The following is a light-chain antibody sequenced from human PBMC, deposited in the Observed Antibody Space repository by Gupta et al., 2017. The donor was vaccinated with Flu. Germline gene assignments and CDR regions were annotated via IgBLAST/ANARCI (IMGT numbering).Light chain of an antibody. J-gene: IGKJ2*01. CDR2: LGS. CDR3: IQALHIPNT. Sequence: ETVMTQSPLSLSVTPGESASISCRSSQSVLHANGRHYLDWYVQRPGQSPQLLIYLGSDRASGVPGSFSGSGSGTEFTLEISRVEAEDAGIYYCIQALHIPNTFGQGTKLQIK. V-gene: IGKV2-28*01. CDR1: QSVLHANGRHY.